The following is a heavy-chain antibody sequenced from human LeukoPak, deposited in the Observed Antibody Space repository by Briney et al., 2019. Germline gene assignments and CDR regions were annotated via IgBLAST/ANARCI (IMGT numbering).Heavy chain of an antibody. Sequence: EPGGSLRLSCAASGFTFSSYEMNWVRQAPGKGLEWVSYISSSGSTIYYADSVKGRFTISRDNAKNTLYLQMNSLRAEDTAVYYCARQRGGFGGNYYYYMDVWGKGTTVTVSS. CDR3: ARQRGGFGGNYYYYMDV. D-gene: IGHD3-10*01. V-gene: IGHV3-48*03. J-gene: IGHJ6*03. CDR2: ISSSGSTI. CDR1: GFTFSSYE.